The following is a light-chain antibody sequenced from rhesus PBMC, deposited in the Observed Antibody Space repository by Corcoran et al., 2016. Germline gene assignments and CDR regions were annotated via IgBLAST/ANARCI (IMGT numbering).Light chain of an antibody. J-gene: IGKJ1*01. V-gene: IGKV3-31*02. Sequence: IVMTQSPVTLSLSPGEKATLSCRASQNAGSYLAWYQQKPGQFPRLLIYGASTRATAIPDSLSGSGFGTAFPLPISTLEPRDFVFYFWQETGNLWTFGPGAEVEIK. CDR2: GAS. CDR3: QETGNLWT. CDR1: QNAGSY.